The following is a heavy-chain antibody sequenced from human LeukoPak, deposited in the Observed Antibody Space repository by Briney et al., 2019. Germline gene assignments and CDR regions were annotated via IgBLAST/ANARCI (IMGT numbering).Heavy chain of an antibody. CDR1: GGSFSGYY. Sequence: SETLSLTCAVYGGSFSGYYWSWIRQPPGKGLEWIGEINHSGSTNYNPSLKSRVTISVDTSKNQFSLKLSSETAADTAVYYCARGPSVYYDSSGYYPLDYWGQGTLVTVSS. CDR3: ARGPSVYYDSSGYYPLDY. CDR2: INHSGST. D-gene: IGHD3-22*01. J-gene: IGHJ4*02. V-gene: IGHV4-34*01.